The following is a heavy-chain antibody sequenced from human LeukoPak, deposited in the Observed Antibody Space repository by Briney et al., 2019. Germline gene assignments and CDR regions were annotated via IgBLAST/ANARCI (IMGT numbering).Heavy chain of an antibody. CDR2: MSPNSGDT. Sequence: ASVKVSCKASGHTFTSHDINWVRQATGQGLEWMGWMSPNSGDTGYAQKFQGRVTMTSDSSISTAYMELSSLRSEDTAIYYCVRTPPNWGFDYWGQGTLVTVSS. D-gene: IGHD7-27*01. J-gene: IGHJ4*02. CDR3: VRTPPNWGFDY. V-gene: IGHV1-8*01. CDR1: GHTFTSHD.